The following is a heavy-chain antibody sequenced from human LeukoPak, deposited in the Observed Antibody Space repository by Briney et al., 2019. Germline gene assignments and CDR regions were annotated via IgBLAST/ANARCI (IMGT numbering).Heavy chain of an antibody. D-gene: IGHD2-2*01. J-gene: IGHJ3*02. CDR2: IIPIFGTA. CDR3: TTGPRDSDCFSTTCPRRGAAFDI. Sequence: GASVKVSCKASGGTFSSYAISWVRQAPGQGLEWMGGIIPIFGTANYAQKFQGRVTITADESTSTAYMELSSLRSEDTAVYYCTTGPRDSDCFSTTCPRRGAAFDIWGQGTMVTVSS. V-gene: IGHV1-69*13. CDR1: GGTFSSYA.